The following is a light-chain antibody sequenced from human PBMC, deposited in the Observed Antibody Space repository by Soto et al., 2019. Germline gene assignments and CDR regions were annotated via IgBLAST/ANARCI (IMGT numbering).Light chain of an antibody. CDR2: GAS. J-gene: IGKJ1*01. Sequence: EIVMTQSPDTLSVSPGERATLSCRASQSVSSNIAWYQQKPGQAPRLLIYGASTRATGVPARFSGSGSGTEFTLTISSLQSEDFAVYYCQHYNNWRPWTFGQGTKVEIK. CDR3: QHYNNWRPWT. V-gene: IGKV3-15*01. CDR1: QSVSSN.